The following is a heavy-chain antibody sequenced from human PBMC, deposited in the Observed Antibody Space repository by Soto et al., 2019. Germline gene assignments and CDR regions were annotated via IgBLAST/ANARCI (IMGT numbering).Heavy chain of an antibody. D-gene: IGHD4-17*01. CDR1: GFTFRNAW. V-gene: IGHV3-15*01. CDR2: IKTKTDGGTT. CDR3: ARGPSYSDSYFDY. Sequence: PGGSLRLSCAASGFTFRNAWMTWVRQAPGKGLEWVGRIKTKTDGGTTDYAAPVKGRSTILRDDSKNTLYLQMNSLRLEDTAVYYCARGPSYSDSYFDYRGQGTLVTVSS. J-gene: IGHJ4*02.